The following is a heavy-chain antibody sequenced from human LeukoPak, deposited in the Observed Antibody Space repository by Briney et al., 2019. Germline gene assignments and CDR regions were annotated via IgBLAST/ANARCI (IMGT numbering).Heavy chain of an antibody. J-gene: IGHJ4*02. CDR2: IYTSGST. D-gene: IGHD5-24*01. CDR1: GGSISSYY. Sequence: SETLSFTXTVSGGSISSYYWSWIRQPAGKGLEWIGRIYTSGSTNYNPSLKSRVTMSVDTSKNQFSLKLSSVTAADTAVYYCARDHPPGDGYNSWYFDYWGQGTLVTVSS. V-gene: IGHV4-4*07. CDR3: ARDHPPGDGYNSWYFDY.